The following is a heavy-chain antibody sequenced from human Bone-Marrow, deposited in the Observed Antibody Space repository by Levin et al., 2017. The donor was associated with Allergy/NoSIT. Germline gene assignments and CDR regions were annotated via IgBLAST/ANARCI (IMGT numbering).Heavy chain of an antibody. CDR3: ARDPDYYDRAFDI. CDR1: GYTFTDYY. Sequence: ASVKVSCKASGYTFTDYYMNWVRQAPGQGLEWMGWINPNSGGTNYAQKFQGRVTLTRDTSISTAYMELNRLRSDYTAVYYCARDPDYYDRAFDIWGQGTMVTVSS. V-gene: IGHV1-2*02. CDR2: INPNSGGT. D-gene: IGHD3-22*01. J-gene: IGHJ3*02.